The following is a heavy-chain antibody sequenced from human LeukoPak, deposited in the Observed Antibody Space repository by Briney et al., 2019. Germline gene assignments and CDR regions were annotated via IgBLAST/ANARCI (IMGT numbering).Heavy chain of an antibody. D-gene: IGHD3-22*01. J-gene: IGHJ4*02. V-gene: IGHV3-49*03. CDR1: GFTFGDYA. Sequence: GGSLRLSCTASGFTFGDYAMSWFRQAPGKGLEWVGFIRSKAYGGTTEYAASVKGRFTISRDDSKSIAYLQMNSLKTEDTAVYYRTSGNYYDSSINKYWGQGTLVTVSS. CDR3: TSGNYYDSSINKY. CDR2: IRSKAYGGTT.